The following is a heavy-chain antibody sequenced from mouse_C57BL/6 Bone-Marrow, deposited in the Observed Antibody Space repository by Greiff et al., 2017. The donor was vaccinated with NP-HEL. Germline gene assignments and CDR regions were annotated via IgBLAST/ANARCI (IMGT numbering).Heavy chain of an antibody. CDR1: GFNIQDYY. J-gene: IGHJ2*01. Sequence: VQLQQSGAELVRPGASVKLSCTASGFNIQDYYMHWVKQRPEQGLEWIGRIVPADGDTEYAPKFPGKATMTADTSSNTSYLQLSSLTFEDTAVYYGTTRNDGYAGDYFDYWGQGTTRTVSS. CDR2: IVPADGDT. V-gene: IGHV14-1*01. D-gene: IGHD2-3*01. CDR3: TTRNDGYAGDYFDY.